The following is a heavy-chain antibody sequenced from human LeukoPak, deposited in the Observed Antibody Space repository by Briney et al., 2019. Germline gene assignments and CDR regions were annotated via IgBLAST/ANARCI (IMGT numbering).Heavy chain of an antibody. V-gene: IGHV3-7*01. CDR3: AREEPVAILSH. Sequence: GGSLRLSCAASGFTFSSFWMSWVRQAPGKGRKGVANIKEDGSEKYYVDSVKGRFTISRDNAKNSLFLEMNSLRAEDTALYYCAREEPVAILSHWGQGTLVTVSS. CDR1: GFTFSSFW. J-gene: IGHJ4*02. D-gene: IGHD2-2*01. CDR2: IKEDGSEK.